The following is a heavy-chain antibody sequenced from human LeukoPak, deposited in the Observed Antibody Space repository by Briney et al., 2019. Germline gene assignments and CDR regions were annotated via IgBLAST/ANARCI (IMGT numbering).Heavy chain of an antibody. CDR3: ARSGYSYGIDY. D-gene: IGHD5-18*01. V-gene: IGHV3-21*01. CDR2: ISSSSSYI. Sequence: KSGGSLRLSCEGSGFTFGSSPMNWVRQAPGKGLEWVSSISSSSSYIYYADSVKGRFTISRDNAKNSLYLQMNSLRAEDTAVYYCARSGYSYGIDYWGQGTLVTVSS. CDR1: GFTFGSSP. J-gene: IGHJ4*02.